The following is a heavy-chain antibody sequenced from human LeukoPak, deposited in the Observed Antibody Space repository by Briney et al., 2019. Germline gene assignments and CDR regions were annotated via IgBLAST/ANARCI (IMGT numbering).Heavy chain of an antibody. CDR2: ISGSGGST. D-gene: IGHD3-10*01. Sequence: GGSLRLSCAASGFTFSSYAMSWVRQAPGKGLEWVSSISGSGGSTYYADSVKGRFTISRDNSKNTLYLQMNSLRAEDTAVYYCAKDQDALIWFGELPFDYWGQGTLVSVS. CDR3: AKDQDALIWFGELPFDY. J-gene: IGHJ4*02. CDR1: GFTFSSYA. V-gene: IGHV3-23*01.